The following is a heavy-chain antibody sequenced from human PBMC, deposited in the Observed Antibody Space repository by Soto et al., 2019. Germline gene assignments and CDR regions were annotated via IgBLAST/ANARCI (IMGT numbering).Heavy chain of an antibody. J-gene: IGHJ3*02. CDR1: GYSFTSYW. Sequence: PGESLKISCKGSGYSFTSYWISWVRQMPGKGLEWMGRIDPSDSYTNYSPSFQGHVTISADKSISTAYLQWSSLKASDTAMYYCASYDFWSGPGLDAFDIWGQGTMVTVSS. V-gene: IGHV5-10-1*01. D-gene: IGHD3-3*01. CDR2: IDPSDSYT. CDR3: ASYDFWSGPGLDAFDI.